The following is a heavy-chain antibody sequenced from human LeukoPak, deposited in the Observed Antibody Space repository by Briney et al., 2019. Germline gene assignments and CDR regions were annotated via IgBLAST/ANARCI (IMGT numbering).Heavy chain of an antibody. Sequence: GSLLLSCAASGFTFSSYAMSWVRQAPGKGLEWVSSVSGSGGSTSYADSVRGRFTISRDNSKNTLYLQMNSLRAEDTAVYYCATPSPKNYYNYAMDVWGQGTTVTVSS. CDR3: ATPSPKNYYNYAMDV. J-gene: IGHJ6*02. CDR2: VSGSGGST. CDR1: GFTFSSYA. V-gene: IGHV3-23*01.